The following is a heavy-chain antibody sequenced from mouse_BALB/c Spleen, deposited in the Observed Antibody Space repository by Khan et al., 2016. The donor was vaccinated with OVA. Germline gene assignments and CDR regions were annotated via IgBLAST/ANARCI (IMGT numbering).Heavy chain of an antibody. CDR1: GYSITSGYG. V-gene: IGHV3-2*02. CDR2: ISYSGST. J-gene: IGHJ2*01. D-gene: IGHD1-2*01. CDR3: ARTARIKY. Sequence: QLVESGPGLMKPSQSLSLTCTVTGYSITSGYGWNWIRQFPGNKLEWMGYISYSGSTNYNPSLKSRISITRDTSKNQFFLQLNSVTTEDTATYYCARTARIKYWGQGTTLTVSS.